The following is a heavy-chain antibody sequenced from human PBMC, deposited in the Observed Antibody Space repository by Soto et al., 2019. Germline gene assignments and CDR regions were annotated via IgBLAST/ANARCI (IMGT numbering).Heavy chain of an antibody. J-gene: IGHJ4*02. CDR3: ATAAGYDYIWGSYRYTPPLGY. CDR2: FDPEDGET. CDR1: GYTLTELS. V-gene: IGHV1-24*01. D-gene: IGHD3-16*02. Sequence: ASVKVSCKVSGYTLTELSMHWVRQAPGKGLEWMGGFDPEDGETIYAQKFQGRVTMTEDTSTDTAYMELSSLRSEDTAVYYCATAAGYDYIWGSYRYTPPLGYWGQGTLVTVSS.